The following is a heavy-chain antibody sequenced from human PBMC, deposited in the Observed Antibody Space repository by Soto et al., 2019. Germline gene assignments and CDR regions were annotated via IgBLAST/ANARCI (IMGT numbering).Heavy chain of an antibody. CDR2: ISNSFSDGNT. Sequence: PGGSLRLYCSASGFTFSNYAMNWVRQAPGKGLEWVSAISNSFSDGNTHYADSVKGRFTISRDNDKNTVFLEMNSLRAEDTAVFYCAKVFSPEGGNYFDYWGQGPLVTVYS. CDR3: AKVFSPEGGNYFDY. CDR1: GFTFSNYA. J-gene: IGHJ4*02. V-gene: IGHV3-23*01.